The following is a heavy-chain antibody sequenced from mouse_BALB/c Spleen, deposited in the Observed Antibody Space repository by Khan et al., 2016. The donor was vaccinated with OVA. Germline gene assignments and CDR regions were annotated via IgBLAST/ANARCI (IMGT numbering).Heavy chain of an antibody. CDR2: ISYSGTT. Sequence: EVELVESGPGLVKPSQSLSLTCTVTGYSITSDYAWNWIRQFPGNKLEWMGYISYSGTTNYTPSLTSRISITRDTSRNQFFLQLNSVTTEDTATYYCARVYGGDFDYWGQGTTLTVSS. J-gene: IGHJ2*01. D-gene: IGHD2-10*02. CDR3: ARVYGGDFDY. CDR1: GYSITSDYA. V-gene: IGHV3-2*02.